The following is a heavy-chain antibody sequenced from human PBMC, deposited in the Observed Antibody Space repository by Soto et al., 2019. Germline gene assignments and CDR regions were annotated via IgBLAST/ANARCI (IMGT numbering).Heavy chain of an antibody. Sequence: GESLKISCQGSGYTFTKYWIGWVRQMPGEGLEWMGMIYPEDSDTRYSPHFQGQVTISVDTSIGIAYLQWSRLRASDTAIYYCARYSSSCYGINELDFWGQGTLVTVSS. D-gene: IGHD6-13*01. CDR2: IYPEDSDT. J-gene: IGHJ4*02. V-gene: IGHV5-51*01. CDR1: GYTFTKYW. CDR3: ARYSSSCYGINELDF.